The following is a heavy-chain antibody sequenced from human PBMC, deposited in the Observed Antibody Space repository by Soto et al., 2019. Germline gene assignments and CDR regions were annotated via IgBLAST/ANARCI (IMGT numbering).Heavy chain of an antibody. J-gene: IGHJ6*02. CDR3: TKRRNVLRFLEWSSGMEV. D-gene: IGHD3-3*01. CDR1: GFTFSNYG. Sequence: GGSLRLSCAASGFTFSNYGMHWVRQAPGKGLEWVAFISDDGSNKYYADYMKGRFTMSRDNSKSTLYLQMSSLRVEDTAVYYCTKRRNVLRFLEWSSGMEVWGQGTTVTVSS. CDR2: ISDDGSNK. V-gene: IGHV3-30*18.